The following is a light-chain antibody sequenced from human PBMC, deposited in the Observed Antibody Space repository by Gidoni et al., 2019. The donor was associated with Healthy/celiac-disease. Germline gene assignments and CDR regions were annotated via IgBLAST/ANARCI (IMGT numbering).Light chain of an antibody. Sequence: VTITCRASQSISSYLNWYQQKPGKAPKLLIYAASSLQSGVPSRFSGSGSGTDFTLTISSLQPEDFATYYCQQSYSTPYTFGQGTKLEIK. CDR3: QQSYSTPYT. J-gene: IGKJ2*01. CDR2: AAS. CDR1: QSISSY. V-gene: IGKV1-39*01.